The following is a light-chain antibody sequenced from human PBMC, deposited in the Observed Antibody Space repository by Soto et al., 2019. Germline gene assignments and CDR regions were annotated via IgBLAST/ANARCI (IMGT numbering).Light chain of an antibody. CDR1: SSDVGGYNY. J-gene: IGLJ3*02. CDR3: TSDTSLSTHWV. Sequence: QSVLTQPASVSGAPGQSITISCTGTSSDVGGYNYVSWYQQHPDKAPKLMIYEVSNRPSGVSNRFSGSKSGNTASLTISGLQAEDAADYYRTSDTSLSTHWVFGGGTKLTVL. V-gene: IGLV2-14*01. CDR2: EVS.